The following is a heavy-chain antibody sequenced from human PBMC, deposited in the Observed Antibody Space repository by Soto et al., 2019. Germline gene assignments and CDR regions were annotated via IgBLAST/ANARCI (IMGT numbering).Heavy chain of an antibody. D-gene: IGHD4-4*01. V-gene: IGHV4-4*03. CDR1: GDSISGSQW. CDR2: ISHTGTT. Sequence: PPATLSLTCAVSGDSISGSQWWSWVRLPPGPGLEWIGEISHTGTTNYNPSLKSRVTMSVAKPQNQFSLNLTSVTAADTAVYYCERVISKQDLYFYDGSQGTLVTLSS. CDR3: ERVISKQDLYFYD. J-gene: IGHJ4*02.